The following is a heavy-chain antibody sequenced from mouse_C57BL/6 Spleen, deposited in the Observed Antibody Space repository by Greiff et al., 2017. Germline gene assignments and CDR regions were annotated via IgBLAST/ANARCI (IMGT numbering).Heavy chain of an antibody. D-gene: IGHD2-4*01. Sequence: VQLQESGAELVRPGTSVKVSCKASGYAFTNYLIEWVKQRPGQGLEWIGVINPGSGGTNYNEKFKGKATLTADKSSSTAYMQLSSLTSEDSAVYFCARGDDYSYYYAMDYWGQGTSVTVSS. V-gene: IGHV1-54*01. CDR3: ARGDDYSYYYAMDY. CDR2: INPGSGGT. J-gene: IGHJ4*01. CDR1: GYAFTNYL.